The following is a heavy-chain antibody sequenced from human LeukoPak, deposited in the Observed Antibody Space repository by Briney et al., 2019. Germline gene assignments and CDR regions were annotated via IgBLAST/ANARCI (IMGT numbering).Heavy chain of an antibody. J-gene: IGHJ4*02. D-gene: IGHD5-24*01. CDR3: ARGSRTIELGDGY. V-gene: IGHV3-53*01. CDR2: IYSGGSI. Sequence: PGGSLRLSCAASGFTVSSNYMSWVRQGPGKGLEWVSVIYSGGSISSADSVKGRFTISRDNAKNSLYLQMNSLRAEDTAVYYCARGSRTIELGDGYWGQGTLVTVSS. CDR1: GFTVSSNY.